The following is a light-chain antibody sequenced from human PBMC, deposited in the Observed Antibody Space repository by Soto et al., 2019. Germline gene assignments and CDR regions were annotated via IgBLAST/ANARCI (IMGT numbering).Light chain of an antibody. CDR1: SSDVGGYNY. CDR2: EVS. Sequence: QSALTQPASVSGSPGQTITISCTGTSSDVGGYNYVSWYQQHPGKAPKVMIYEVSNRPSGVSNHFSGSKSGNTASLTISGLQAEDEADYYCSSYTSSSTWVFGGGTKLTVL. CDR3: SSYTSSSTWV. V-gene: IGLV2-14*01. J-gene: IGLJ3*02.